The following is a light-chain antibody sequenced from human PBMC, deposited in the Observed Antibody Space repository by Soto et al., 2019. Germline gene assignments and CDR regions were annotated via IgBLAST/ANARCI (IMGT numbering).Light chain of an antibody. V-gene: IGKV3-11*01. Sequence: EIVLTQSPATLSLSPGERATLSCRASQSVSSYLAWFQQKPGQAPRLLIYDKSNRATGVPVRFSGSGSGTDFTLTISSLEPEDFAVYYCQQRRNWLLTFGGGTKVEIK. J-gene: IGKJ4*01. CDR3: QQRRNWLLT. CDR1: QSVSSY. CDR2: DKS.